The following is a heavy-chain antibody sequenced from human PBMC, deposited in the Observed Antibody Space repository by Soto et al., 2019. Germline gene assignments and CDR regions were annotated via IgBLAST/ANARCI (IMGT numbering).Heavy chain of an antibody. D-gene: IGHD3-9*01. CDR2: TYYRSKWYN. Sequence: PSQTLSLTFTMSGDSVSSNSAAWNWIRQSPSRGLEWLGRTYYRSKWYNDYAVSVKSRITINPDTSKNQFSLQLNSVTPEDTAVYYCVFQVLRYFAGWFDPWGQGTLVTSPQ. CDR3: VFQVLRYFAGWFDP. V-gene: IGHV6-1*01. CDR1: GDSVSSNSAA. J-gene: IGHJ5*02.